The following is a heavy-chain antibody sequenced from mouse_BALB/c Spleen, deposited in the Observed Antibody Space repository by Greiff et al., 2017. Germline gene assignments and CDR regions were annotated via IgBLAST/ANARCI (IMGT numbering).Heavy chain of an antibody. CDR2: ISDGGSYT. Sequence: EVMLVESGGGLVKPGGSLKLSCAASGFTFSDYYMYWVRQTPEKRLEWVATISDGGSYTYYPDSVKGRFTISRDNAKNNLYLQMSSLKSEDTAMYYCARDPSYDYDAWFAYWGQGTLVTVSA. CDR1: GFTFSDYY. CDR3: ARDPSYDYDAWFAY. V-gene: IGHV5-4*02. J-gene: IGHJ3*01. D-gene: IGHD2-4*01.